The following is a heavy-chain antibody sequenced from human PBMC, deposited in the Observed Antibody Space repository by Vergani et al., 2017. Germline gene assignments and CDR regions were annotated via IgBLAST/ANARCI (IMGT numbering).Heavy chain of an antibody. D-gene: IGHD4-17*01. V-gene: IGHV1-18*04. CDR2: ISAYNVNT. Sequence: QVQLVQSGAEVKKPGASVKVSCKASGYTFTSYGISWVRQATGQGLEWMGWISAYNVNTNYAQKLQGRVTMTTDTSTSTAYMELRSLRSDDTAVFYCACDYGDSRDAYDYYGMDVWGEGTTVTVSS. CDR1: GYTFTSYG. J-gene: IGHJ6*04. CDR3: ACDYGDSRDAYDYYGMDV.